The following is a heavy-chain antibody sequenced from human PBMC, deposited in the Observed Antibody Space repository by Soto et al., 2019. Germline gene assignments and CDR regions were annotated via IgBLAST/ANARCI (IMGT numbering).Heavy chain of an antibody. Sequence: GESLKISCKGSGYSFTSYWISWVRQMPGKGLEWMGRIDPSDSYTNYSPSFQGHVTISADKSISTAYLQWSSLKASDTAMYYCARLAMVRGVPTYVMDVWGQRTTVTVSS. J-gene: IGHJ6*02. V-gene: IGHV5-10-1*01. CDR2: IDPSDSYT. CDR3: ARLAMVRGVPTYVMDV. CDR1: GYSFTSYW. D-gene: IGHD3-10*01.